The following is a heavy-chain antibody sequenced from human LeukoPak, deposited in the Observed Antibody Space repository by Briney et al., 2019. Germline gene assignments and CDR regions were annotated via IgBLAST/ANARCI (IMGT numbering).Heavy chain of an antibody. J-gene: IGHJ6*02. CDR1: GYTFTSYA. CDR3: ARGGSYDFWSGYYPPV. D-gene: IGHD3-3*01. Sequence: ASVKVSCKASGYTFTSYAMNWVRQAPGQGLEWMGWINTNTGSPTYAQGFTGRFVFSLDTSVSTAYLQISSLKAEDTAVYYCARGGSYDFWSGYYPPVWGQGTTVTVSS. V-gene: IGHV7-4-1*02. CDR2: INTNTGSP.